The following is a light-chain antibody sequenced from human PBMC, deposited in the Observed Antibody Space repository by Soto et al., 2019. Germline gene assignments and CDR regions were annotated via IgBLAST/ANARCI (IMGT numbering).Light chain of an antibody. CDR3: QQYNSYSGT. Sequence: DIQMTQSPSTLSASVGDRVTITCRASQSISSWLAWYQQKPGKAPKLLIYKASSLESGVPSRFSGSGSWTEFTLTISSLQPDDFATYYCQQYNSYSGTFGPGTKVDIK. CDR1: QSISSW. J-gene: IGKJ3*01. CDR2: KAS. V-gene: IGKV1-5*03.